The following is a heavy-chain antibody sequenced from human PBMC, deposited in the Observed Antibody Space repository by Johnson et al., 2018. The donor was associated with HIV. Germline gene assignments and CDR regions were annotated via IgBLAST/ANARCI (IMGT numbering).Heavy chain of an antibody. V-gene: IGHV3-20*04. J-gene: IGHJ3*02. CDR3: ARAGQRYTLTTRLGSFDI. CDR2: INWNGGST. D-gene: IGHD1-1*01. Sequence: VQLVESGGGVVQPGRSLRLSCAASGFTFTNHYMTWVRQAPGKGLEWVSGINWNGGSTGYADSVKGRFTISRDNAKHSLYLQMDGLRGEDTAVYYCARAGQRYTLTTRLGSFDIWGQGAMVTVSS. CDR1: GFTFTNHY.